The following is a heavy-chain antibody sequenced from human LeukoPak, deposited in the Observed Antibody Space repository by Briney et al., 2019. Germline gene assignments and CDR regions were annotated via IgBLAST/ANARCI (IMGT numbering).Heavy chain of an antibody. CDR3: AKAGGYGDYDY. J-gene: IGHJ4*02. CDR1: GFTFSSYA. Sequence: PGGSLRLSCAASGFTFSSYAMSWVRQAPGKGLEWVAVISYDGSNKYYADSVKGRFTISRDNSKNTLYLQMNSLRAEDTAVYYCAKAGGYGDYDYWGQGTLVTVSS. D-gene: IGHD4-17*01. V-gene: IGHV3-30*18. CDR2: ISYDGSNK.